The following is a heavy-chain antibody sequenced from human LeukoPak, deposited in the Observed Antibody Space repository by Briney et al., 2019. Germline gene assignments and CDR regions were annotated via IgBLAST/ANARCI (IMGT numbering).Heavy chain of an antibody. CDR1: GFTFSSYG. D-gene: IGHD1-26*01. V-gene: IGHV3-30*02. CDR2: IRYDGSNK. CDR3: AIIPIVGANPFDY. Sequence: GGSLRLXCAASGFTFSSYGMHWVRQAPGKGLEWVAFIRYDGSNKYYADSVKGRFTISRDNSKNTLYLQMNSLRAEDTAVYYCAIIPIVGANPFDYWGQGTLVTVSS. J-gene: IGHJ4*02.